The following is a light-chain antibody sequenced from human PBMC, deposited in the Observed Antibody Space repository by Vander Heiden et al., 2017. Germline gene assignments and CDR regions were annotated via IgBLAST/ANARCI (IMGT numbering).Light chain of an antibody. CDR3: QQSYSTLLFT. CDR1: QSISSY. Sequence: DIQMTQPPSSLSASVGDRVTITCRASQSISSYLNWYQQKPGRAPKLLIYAASSLQRGVPSRFGGSGSGTDFTLTISSLQPEDFATNYCQQSYSTLLFTFGPGTKVDIK. CDR2: AAS. V-gene: IGKV1-39*01. J-gene: IGKJ3*01.